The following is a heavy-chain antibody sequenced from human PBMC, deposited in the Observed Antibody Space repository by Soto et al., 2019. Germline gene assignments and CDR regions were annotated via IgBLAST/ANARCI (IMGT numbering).Heavy chain of an antibody. V-gene: IGHV3-33*01. CDR3: AGGGAYEDISGDDGGSLGY. CDR2: IWYDGSNK. J-gene: IGHJ4*02. D-gene: IGHD3-22*01. Sequence: QVQLVESGGGVVQPGRSLRLSCAASGFTFSSYGMHWVRQAPGKGLEWVAVIWYDGSNKYYADSVKGRFTISRDNSKNRLYLQKNRLRAEDTVGYYGAGGGAYEDISGDDGGSLGYWGQGTLVTVSS. CDR1: GFTFSSYG.